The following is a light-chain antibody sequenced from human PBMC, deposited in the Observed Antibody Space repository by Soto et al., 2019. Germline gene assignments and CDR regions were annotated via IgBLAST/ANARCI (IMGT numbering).Light chain of an antibody. CDR3: QQYGISPIT. J-gene: IGKJ5*01. CDR1: LSVSVY. Sequence: VVLTQSPATLSLSPGERATLSCRTSLSVSVYLDWYQQKPGQAPRLLIYGASTRATGIPARFSGSGSGTDFTLTISRLEPEDFAVYYCQQYGISPITFGQGTRLEIK. V-gene: IGKV3-20*01. CDR2: GAS.